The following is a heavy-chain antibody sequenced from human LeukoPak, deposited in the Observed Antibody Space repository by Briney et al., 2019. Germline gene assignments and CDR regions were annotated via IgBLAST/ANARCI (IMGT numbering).Heavy chain of an antibody. CDR3: ARDVAGYESYYYYYYYMDV. CDR1: GFTFSSYW. J-gene: IGHJ6*03. Sequence: GGSLRLSCAASGFTFSSYWMSWVRQAPGKGLEWVANIKQDGSEKYYVDSVKGRFTISRDNAKNSLYLQMISLRAEDTAVYYCARDVAGYESYYYYYYYMDVWGKGTTVTVSS. CDR2: IKQDGSEK. V-gene: IGHV3-7*01. D-gene: IGHD5-12*01.